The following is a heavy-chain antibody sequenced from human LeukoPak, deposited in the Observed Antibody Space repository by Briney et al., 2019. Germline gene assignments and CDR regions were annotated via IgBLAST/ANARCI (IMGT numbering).Heavy chain of an antibody. Sequence: ASVKVSCKASGYTFTSYDINWVRQATGQGLEWMGWMNPNSGNTGYAQKFQGRVTMTRNTSISTAYMELSSLRSEDTAVYYCARVWGSRFIQYGMDVWGQGTTVTVSS. V-gene: IGHV1-8*01. CDR1: GYTFTSYD. CDR2: MNPNSGNT. CDR3: ARVWGSRFIQYGMDV. D-gene: IGHD7-27*01. J-gene: IGHJ6*02.